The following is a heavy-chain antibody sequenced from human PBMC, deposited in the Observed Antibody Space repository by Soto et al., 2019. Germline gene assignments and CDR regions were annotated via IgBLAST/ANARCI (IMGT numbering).Heavy chain of an antibody. Sequence: TLSLTCTVSAGSISSGDYYWSWIRQPPGKGLEWIGYIYYSGSTYYNPSLKSRVTISVDTSKNQFSLKLSSVTAADTAVYYCARGRLKTAIPIDCAFDIWGQGTMVTVSS. D-gene: IGHD2-21*02. CDR1: AGSISSGDYY. J-gene: IGHJ3*02. CDR3: ARGRLKTAIPIDCAFDI. V-gene: IGHV4-30-4*01. CDR2: IYYSGST.